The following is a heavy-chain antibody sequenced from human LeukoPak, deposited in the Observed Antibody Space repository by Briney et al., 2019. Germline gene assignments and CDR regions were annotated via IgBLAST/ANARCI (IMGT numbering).Heavy chain of an antibody. V-gene: IGHV3-53*04. CDR1: GFTVSSNY. J-gene: IGHJ4*02. CDR3: AVREIAAAGTGFDY. CDR2: IYSGGST. Sequence: GGSLRLSCAASGFTVSSNYMSWVRQAPGKGLEWVSVIYSGGSTYYADSVKSRFTISRHNSKNTLYLQMNSLRAEDTAVYYCAVREIAAAGTGFDYWGQGTLVTVSS. D-gene: IGHD6-13*01.